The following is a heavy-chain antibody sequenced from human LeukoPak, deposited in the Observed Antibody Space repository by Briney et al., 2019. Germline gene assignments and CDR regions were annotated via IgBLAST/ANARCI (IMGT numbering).Heavy chain of an antibody. CDR3: ATAVVMVAATSWFDP. J-gene: IGHJ5*02. D-gene: IGHD2-15*01. CDR1: GYTFTDYY. Sequence: ASVKVSCKVSGYTFTDYYMHWVQQAPGKGLEWMGLVDPEDGETIYAEKFQGRVTITADTSTDTAYMELSSLRSEDTAVYYCATAVVMVAATSWFDPWGQGTLVTVSS. CDR2: VDPEDGET. V-gene: IGHV1-69-2*01.